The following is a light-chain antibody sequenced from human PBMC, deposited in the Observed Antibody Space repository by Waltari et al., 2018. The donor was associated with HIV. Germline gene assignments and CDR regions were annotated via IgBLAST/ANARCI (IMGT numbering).Light chain of an antibody. V-gene: IGKV3-15*01. Sequence: EIVMTQSPASLSVSPGERATLSCRASQILSSDLAWYQHKPGQAPRLLIYDSSTRATGIPVRFSGSGSGTEFTLTISSLQSEDFATYYCQQYNAWPRTFGQGTKVEI. J-gene: IGKJ1*01. CDR3: QQYNAWPRT. CDR2: DSS. CDR1: QILSSD.